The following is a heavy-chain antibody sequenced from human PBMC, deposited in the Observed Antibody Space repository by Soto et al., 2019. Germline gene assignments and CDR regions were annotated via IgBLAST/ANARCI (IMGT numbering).Heavy chain of an antibody. V-gene: IGHV3-30*18. J-gene: IGHJ5*02. D-gene: IGHD3-16*02. CDR2: ISYDGSNK. CDR3: AKDKYDYVWGSYRPSS. CDR1: GFTFSSYG. Sequence: PGGSLRLSCAASGFTFSSYGMHWVRQAPGKGLEWVAVISYDGSNKYYADSVKGRFTISRDNSKNTLYLQMNSLRAEDTAVYYCAKDKYDYVWGSYRPSSWGQGTLVTVSS.